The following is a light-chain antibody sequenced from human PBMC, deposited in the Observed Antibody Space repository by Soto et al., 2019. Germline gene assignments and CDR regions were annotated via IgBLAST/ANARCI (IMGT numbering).Light chain of an antibody. V-gene: IGKV3-11*01. CDR2: DAS. CDR1: QSVSSY. J-gene: IGKJ5*01. CDR3: QQRSNWPPIT. Sequence: EVVLTQSPSTLSLSPGERATLSCRASQSVSSYLAWYQQKPGRAPRLLIYDASTRPTGIPARFSGSGSGTDFTLTISSLEPEDVAVYYCQQRSNWPPITFGQGTRLEI.